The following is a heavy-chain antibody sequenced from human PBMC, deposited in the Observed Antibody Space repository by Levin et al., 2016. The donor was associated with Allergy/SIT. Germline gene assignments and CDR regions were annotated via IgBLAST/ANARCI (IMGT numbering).Heavy chain of an antibody. Sequence: SLKISCVASGFTFDDYAMHWVRQAPGKGLEWVSGISWNSGSIGYADSVKGRFTISRDNAKNSLYLQMNSLRVEDTALYYCAKGPRGYSYGYSRQWFDYWGQGTLVTVSS. J-gene: IGHJ4*02. CDR2: ISWNSGSI. CDR1: GFTFDDYA. D-gene: IGHD5-18*01. CDR3: AKGPRGYSYGYSRQWFDY. V-gene: IGHV3-9*01.